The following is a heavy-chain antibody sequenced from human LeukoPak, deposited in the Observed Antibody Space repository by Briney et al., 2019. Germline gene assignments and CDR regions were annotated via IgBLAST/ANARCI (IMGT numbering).Heavy chain of an antibody. CDR2: ISWNSGSI. CDR1: GFTFDDYA. V-gene: IGHV3-9*01. Sequence: GGSLRLSCAASGFTFDDYAMHWVRQAPGKGLEWVSGISWNSGSIGYADSVKGRFTISRDNAKNSLYLQMNSLRAEDTALYYCAKDSAYYGRPPYYYYMDVWGKGTTVTISS. D-gene: IGHD3-10*01. CDR3: AKDSAYYGRPPYYYYMDV. J-gene: IGHJ6*03.